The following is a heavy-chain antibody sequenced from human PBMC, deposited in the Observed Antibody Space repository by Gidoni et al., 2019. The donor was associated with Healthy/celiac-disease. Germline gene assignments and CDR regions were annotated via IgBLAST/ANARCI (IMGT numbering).Heavy chain of an antibody. D-gene: IGHD6-13*01. Sequence: QVQLVESGGGVVQPGRSLRLPCAASGFMFSRYVMHRVRQAPGKGLEWVAVIWYDESNKYYADYVKGRFTISRDNSKNTLYLQMNSLRAEDTAVYYCARDREIAAVSTGMDVWGQGTTVTVSS. CDR3: ARDREIAAVSTGMDV. CDR1: GFMFSRYV. V-gene: IGHV3-33*01. J-gene: IGHJ6*02. CDR2: IWYDESNK.